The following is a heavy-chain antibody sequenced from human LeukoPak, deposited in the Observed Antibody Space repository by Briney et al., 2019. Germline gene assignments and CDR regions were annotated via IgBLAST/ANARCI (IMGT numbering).Heavy chain of an antibody. D-gene: IGHD3-10*01. CDR2: IKEDGSEI. CDR3: VTDQTGRHPYFFDY. J-gene: IGHJ4*02. Sequence: GGSLRLSCAASGFNFSTYWMTWVRQVLGKGLEWVANIKEDGSEIYYVDAVKGRFSISRDNAKTSLYLQMNNLSVADTAVYYCVTDQTGRHPYFFDYWGQGTLVTVSS. CDR1: GFNFSTYW. V-gene: IGHV3-7*01.